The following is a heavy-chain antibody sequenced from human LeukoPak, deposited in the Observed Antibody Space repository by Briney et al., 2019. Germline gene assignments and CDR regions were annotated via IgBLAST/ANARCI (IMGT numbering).Heavy chain of an antibody. CDR2: FDPEDGET. Sequence: RASVKVSCKVSGYTLTELSMHWVRQAPGKGLEWMGGFDPEDGETIYAQKFQGRVTMTEDTSTDTAYMELSSLRSEDTAVYYCARVGRWLRAFDIWGQGTVITVSS. J-gene: IGHJ3*02. CDR1: GYTLTELS. V-gene: IGHV1-24*01. CDR3: ARVGRWLRAFDI. D-gene: IGHD5-12*01.